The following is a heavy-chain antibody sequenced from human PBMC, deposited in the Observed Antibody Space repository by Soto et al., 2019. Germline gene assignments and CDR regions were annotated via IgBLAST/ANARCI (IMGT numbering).Heavy chain of an antibody. J-gene: IGHJ6*02. V-gene: IGHV4-30-2*02. D-gene: IGHD3-3*01. CDR1: GGSISSGGYS. CDR2: IYHSGST. Sequence: SETLSLTCAVSGGSISSGGYSWSWIRQPPGKGLEWIGYIYHSGSTYYNPSLKSRVTISVDRSKNTLYLQMNSLRAEDTAVYYCAKDLARFLEWLLPQTAHYYYYYGMDVWGQGTTVTVSS. CDR3: AKDLARFLEWLLPQTAHYYYYYGMDV.